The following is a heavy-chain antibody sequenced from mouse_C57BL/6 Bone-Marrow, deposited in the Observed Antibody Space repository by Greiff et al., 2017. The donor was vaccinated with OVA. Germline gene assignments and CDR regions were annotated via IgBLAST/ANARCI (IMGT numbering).Heavy chain of an antibody. Sequence: QVQLQQSGPGLVQPSQSLSITCTVSGFSLTSYGVHWVRQSPGKGLEWLGVIWSGGSTDYNAAFISRLSISKDNSKSQVFFEMNRLQADDTAIYYCARKELLRRGAMDYWGQGTSVTVSS. CDR2: IWSGGST. CDR3: ARKELLRRGAMDY. V-gene: IGHV2-2*01. D-gene: IGHD1-2*01. CDR1: GFSLTSYG. J-gene: IGHJ4*01.